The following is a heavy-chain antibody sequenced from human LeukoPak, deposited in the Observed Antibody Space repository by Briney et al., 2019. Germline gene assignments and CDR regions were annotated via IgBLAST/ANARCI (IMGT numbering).Heavy chain of an antibody. Sequence: PSETLSLTCSVSGGSISSSSHYWGWIRQPPGKGLEWIGSMYYSGSTYYNPSLKRRVTISVDTSKNKFSLKKSSVTAADTAVYYCARRCGRRYFDYWGQGTLVTVSS. D-gene: IGHD1-26*01. V-gene: IGHV4-39*01. CDR3: ARRCGRRYFDY. CDR1: GGSISSSSHY. CDR2: MYYSGST. J-gene: IGHJ4*02.